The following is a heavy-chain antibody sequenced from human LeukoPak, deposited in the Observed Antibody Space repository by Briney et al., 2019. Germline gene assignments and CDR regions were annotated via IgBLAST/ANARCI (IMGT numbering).Heavy chain of an antibody. CDR1: GFTFSSAW. CDR3: ARDQFGGY. CDR2: ITDDATT. Sequence: PGGSLRLSCAAPGFTFSSAWMHWVRQAPGTGLVWVSRITDDATTTYADAVRGRFTISRDNAKNSLYLQMNSLRAEDTAVYYCARDQFGGYWGQGTLVTVSS. D-gene: IGHD3-10*01. V-gene: IGHV3-74*03. J-gene: IGHJ4*02.